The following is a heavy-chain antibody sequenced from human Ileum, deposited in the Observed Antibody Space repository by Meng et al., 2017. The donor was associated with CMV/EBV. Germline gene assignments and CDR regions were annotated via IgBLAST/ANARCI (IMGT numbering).Heavy chain of an antibody. J-gene: IGHJ5*02. V-gene: IGHV4-30-4*08. CDR2: IFFSGNT. D-gene: IGHD6-13*01. Sequence: QVTLQESGPDLVTPSPTLSLSCTFSGASISFGDYSWSWIRQPPGKGLEWIGYIFFSGNTSYNPSLNNRVIISIDTPRNQFSLKVDSVTAADTAVYYCARFRIAALGNLFDPWGHGTLVTVSS. CDR1: GASISFGDYS. CDR3: ARFRIAALGNLFDP.